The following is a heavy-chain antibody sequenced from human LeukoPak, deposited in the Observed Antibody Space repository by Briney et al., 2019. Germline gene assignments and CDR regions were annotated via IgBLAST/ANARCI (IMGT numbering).Heavy chain of an antibody. J-gene: IGHJ6*03. CDR3: ARDRGFSSSWTLYYYYYMDV. D-gene: IGHD6-13*01. V-gene: IGHV1-18*01. Sequence: ASVKVSCKASGYTFNTYGISWVRQAPGQGPEWMGWISGYNGYTKYAQRFQGRVTMTTDTSTSTAYMEMRSLRSDDTAVYYCARDRGFSSSWTLYYYYYMDVWGKGTTVTVSS. CDR1: GYTFNTYG. CDR2: ISGYNGYT.